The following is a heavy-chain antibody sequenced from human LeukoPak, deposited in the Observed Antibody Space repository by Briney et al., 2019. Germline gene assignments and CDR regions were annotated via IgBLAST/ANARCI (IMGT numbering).Heavy chain of an antibody. J-gene: IGHJ6*03. CDR1: GFTFSSYG. Sequence: PGGSLRLSCAASGFTFSSYGMSWVRQAPEKGLEWVSYISGSGGSTYYADSVKGRFTISRDNFKNTLYLQMNSLRAEDTAVYYCAKVYPEIYYYYYYYMDVWGKGTTVTISS. CDR2: ISGSGGST. CDR3: AKVYPEIYYYYYYYMDV. V-gene: IGHV3-23*01. D-gene: IGHD2-2*01.